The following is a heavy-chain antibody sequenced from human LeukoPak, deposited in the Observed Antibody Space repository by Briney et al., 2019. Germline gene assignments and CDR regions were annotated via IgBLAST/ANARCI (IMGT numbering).Heavy chain of an antibody. CDR3: ARAPLVVVTAFDY. CDR2: INHSGGT. Sequence: SETLSLTCAVYGGSFSGYYWSWIRQPPGKGLEWIGEINHSGGTNYNPSLKSRVTISVDTSKNQFSLKLSSVTAADTAVYYCARAPLVVVTAFDYWGQGTLVTVSS. V-gene: IGHV4-34*01. CDR1: GGSFSGYY. D-gene: IGHD2-21*02. J-gene: IGHJ4*02.